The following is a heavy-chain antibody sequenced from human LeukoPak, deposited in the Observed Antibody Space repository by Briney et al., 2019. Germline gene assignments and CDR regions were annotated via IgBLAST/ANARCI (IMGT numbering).Heavy chain of an antibody. CDR1: GGSISSSNW. CDR2: IYHSGST. V-gene: IGHV4-4*02. D-gene: IGHD6-19*01. J-gene: IGHJ4*02. CDR3: ARVFGSGWYLGEV. Sequence: SETLSLTCAVSGGSISSSNWWSWVRQPPGKGLEWIGEIYHSGSTNYNPSLKSRVIISVDKSKNQFSLKLSSVTAADTAVYYCARVFGSGWYLGEVWGQGTLVTVSS.